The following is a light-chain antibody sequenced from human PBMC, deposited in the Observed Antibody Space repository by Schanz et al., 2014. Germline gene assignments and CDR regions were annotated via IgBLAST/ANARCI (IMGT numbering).Light chain of an antibody. CDR1: SSDVGGYNY. V-gene: IGLV2-11*01. CDR3: CSYAGSNNWV. CDR2: DVT. J-gene: IGLJ3*02. Sequence: QSALTQPRSVSGSPGQSVTISCTGTSSDVGGYNYVSWYKQLPGKAPKLMISDVTKRPSGVPDRFSGSKSGNTASLTISGLQADDEADYYCCSYAGSNNWVFGGGTKVTVL.